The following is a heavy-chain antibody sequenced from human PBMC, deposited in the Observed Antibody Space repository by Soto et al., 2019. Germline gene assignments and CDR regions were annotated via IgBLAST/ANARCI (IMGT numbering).Heavy chain of an antibody. J-gene: IGHJ4*02. Sequence: GGSLRLSCAASGSMFNLFVMSWVRQAPGKGLEWVAAISGSGVDTYYADSVKGRFTISRDNSESTLYLQMNSLRAEDSAIYYCTKLRGYSGYDSAGYWGQGTVVTVSS. CDR2: ISGSGVDT. CDR3: TKLRGYSGYDSAGY. V-gene: IGHV3-23*01. D-gene: IGHD5-12*01. CDR1: GSMFNLFV.